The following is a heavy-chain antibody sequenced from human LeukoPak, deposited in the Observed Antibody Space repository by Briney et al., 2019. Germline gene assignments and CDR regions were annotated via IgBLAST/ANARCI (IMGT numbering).Heavy chain of an antibody. J-gene: IGHJ1*01. CDR1: GFTFSSYA. CDR3: ARDKVQGYSYRSGEAFQH. CDR2: ISYDGSNK. Sequence: PGRSLRLSCAASGFTFSSYAMHWVRQAPGKGLEWVAVISYDGSNKYYADSVKGRFTTSRDNSKNTLYLQMNSLRAEDTAVYYCARDKVQGYSYRSGEAFQHWGQGTLVTVSS. V-gene: IGHV3-30-3*01. D-gene: IGHD5-18*01.